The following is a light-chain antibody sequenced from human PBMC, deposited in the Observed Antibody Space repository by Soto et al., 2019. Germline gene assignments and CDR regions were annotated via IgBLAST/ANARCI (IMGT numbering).Light chain of an antibody. CDR3: ETGDSDTRV. CDR2: LEGSGSY. CDR1: SGHSNYI. J-gene: IGLJ2*01. Sequence: QLVLTQSSSASVSLGSSVKLTCTLSSGHSNYIIALHQQQPGKAPRYLMKLEGSGSYNKGSGVPDRFSGSSSGAVRYLIISNLQFEDEADYYCETGDSDTRVFGGGTQLTVL. V-gene: IGLV4-60*02.